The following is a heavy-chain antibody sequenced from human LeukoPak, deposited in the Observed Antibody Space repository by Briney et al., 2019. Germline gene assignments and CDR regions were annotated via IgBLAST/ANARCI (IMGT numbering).Heavy chain of an antibody. CDR2: ISYDGSNK. Sequence: PGRSLRLSCAASGFTFSSYGMHWVREAPGKGLEWGAVISYDGSNKYYADSVKGRFTISRNNSKNTLYLQMNSLRAEDTAVYYCALRRVQLFPRVDYWGQGTLVTVSS. CDR3: ALRRVQLFPRVDY. D-gene: IGHD5-18*01. CDR1: GFTFSSYG. V-gene: IGHV3-30*03. J-gene: IGHJ4*02.